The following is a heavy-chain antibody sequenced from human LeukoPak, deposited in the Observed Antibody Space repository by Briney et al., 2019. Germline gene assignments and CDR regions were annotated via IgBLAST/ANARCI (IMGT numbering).Heavy chain of an antibody. Sequence: GGSPRLSCAASGFTVSSNYMSWVRQAPGKGLEWVSVIYSGGSTYYADSVKGRFTISRDNSKNTLYLQMNSLRAEDTAVYYCASTLIKYYYDSSGQFDYWGQGTLVTVSS. V-gene: IGHV3-66*01. D-gene: IGHD3-22*01. CDR2: IYSGGST. CDR1: GFTVSSNY. CDR3: ASTLIKYYYDSSGQFDY. J-gene: IGHJ4*02.